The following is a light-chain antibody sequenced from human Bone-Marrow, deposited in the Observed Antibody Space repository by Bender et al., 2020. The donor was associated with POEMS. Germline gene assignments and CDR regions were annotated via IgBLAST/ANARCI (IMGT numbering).Light chain of an antibody. Sequence: QSVLTQPPSASGTPGQRVTISCSGSSSNIGSNFVYWYQHLPGTAPKLRIYRNNQRPSGVPDRFSGSKSGTSASLAISGRRSEDEDDYYCATWDDSLSGWVFGGGTKLTVL. CDR2: RNN. CDR3: ATWDDSLSGWV. V-gene: IGLV1-47*01. J-gene: IGLJ2*01. CDR1: SSNIGSNF.